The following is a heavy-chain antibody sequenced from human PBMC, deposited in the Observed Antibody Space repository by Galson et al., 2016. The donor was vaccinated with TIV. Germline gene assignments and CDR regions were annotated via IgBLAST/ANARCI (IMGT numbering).Heavy chain of an antibody. CDR2: ISGSGTTI. CDR3: VRSQLVIPAGLVY. CDR1: GFALTGYY. V-gene: IGHV3-11*01. J-gene: IGHJ4*02. D-gene: IGHD2-8*01. Sequence: SLRLSCAASGFALTGYYMGWVRQAPGKGLEWLAYISGSGTTIHYADSVRGRFTISRDTALNSILLQMNSLTTEDRAMYYCVRSQLVIPAGLVYWGQGTLVTVS.